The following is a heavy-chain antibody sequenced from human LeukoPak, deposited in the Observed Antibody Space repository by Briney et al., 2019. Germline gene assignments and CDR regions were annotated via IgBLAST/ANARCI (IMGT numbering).Heavy chain of an antibody. J-gene: IGHJ4*02. Sequence: PSETLSLTCAVYGGSFSGYYWSWIRQPPGKGLEWIGEINHSGSTNYNPSLKSRVTISVDTSKNQFSLKLSSVTAADTAVYYCARGGGELGYCSSTSCYSNFDYWGQGTLVTVSS. CDR3: ARGGGELGYCSSTSCYSNFDY. D-gene: IGHD2-2*01. V-gene: IGHV4-34*01. CDR1: GGSFSGYY. CDR2: INHSGST.